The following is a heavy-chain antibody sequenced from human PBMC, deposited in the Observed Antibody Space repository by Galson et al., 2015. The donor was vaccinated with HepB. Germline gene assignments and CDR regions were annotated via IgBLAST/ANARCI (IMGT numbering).Heavy chain of an antibody. CDR2: ISYDGSNK. J-gene: IGHJ3*02. V-gene: IGHV3-30*18. D-gene: IGHD3-3*01. CDR3: AKPTYYDFLGRDDAFDI. Sequence: SLRLSCAASGFTFSSYGMHWVPQAPGKGLEWVAVISYDGSNKYYADSVKGRFTISRDNSKNTLYLQMNSLRAEDTAVYYCAKPTYYDFLGRDDAFDIWGQGTMVTVSS. CDR1: GFTFSSYG.